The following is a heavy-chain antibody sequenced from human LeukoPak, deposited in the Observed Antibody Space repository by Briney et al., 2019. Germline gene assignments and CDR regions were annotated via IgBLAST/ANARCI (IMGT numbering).Heavy chain of an antibody. CDR3: ARWGVGWLQFSDAFDI. V-gene: IGHV3-23*01. CDR2: ISRSGGST. CDR1: GFTFSSYA. Sequence: PGGSLRLSCAASGFTFSSYAMTWVRQAPGKGLEWVSAISRSGGSTNYADSVKGRFTISRDNSKNTVYLQMNSLRAEDTAVYYCARWGVGWLQFSDAFDIWGQGTMVTVSS. J-gene: IGHJ3*02. D-gene: IGHD5-24*01.